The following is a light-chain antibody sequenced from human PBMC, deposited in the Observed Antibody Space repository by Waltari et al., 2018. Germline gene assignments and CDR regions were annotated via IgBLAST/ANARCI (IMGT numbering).Light chain of an antibody. J-gene: IGLJ1*01. CDR3: SSYTSSSTLRV. Sequence: QSALTQPASVSGSPGQSITISCTGTSSDVGGFNYVSWYQQHPGKAPKLVIYDVSNRPSGVSNRFSGSKSGNTASLTISGLQAEDEADYYCSSYTSSSTLRVFGTGTKVTVL. CDR1: SSDVGGFNY. V-gene: IGLV2-14*03. CDR2: DVS.